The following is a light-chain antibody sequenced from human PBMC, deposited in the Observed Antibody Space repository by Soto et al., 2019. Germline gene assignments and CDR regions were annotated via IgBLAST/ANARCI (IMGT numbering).Light chain of an antibody. V-gene: IGKV1-5*03. CDR2: KAF. Sequence: DIQMTQSPSTLSASVGDRVTITCRASQSISSWLAWYPQKPGKAPKLLIYKAFSLESGVPSRFSGSGSGTEFTLTISSLQPDDFATYYCQQYNSSPTFGQGTKVEIK. CDR3: QQYNSSPT. CDR1: QSISSW. J-gene: IGKJ1*01.